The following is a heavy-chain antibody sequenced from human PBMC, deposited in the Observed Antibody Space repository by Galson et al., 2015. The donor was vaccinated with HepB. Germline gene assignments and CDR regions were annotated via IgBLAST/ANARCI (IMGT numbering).Heavy chain of an antibody. J-gene: IGHJ4*02. V-gene: IGHV3-43*01. CDR2: ISYDGTSA. D-gene: IGHD1-26*01. CDR3: AKVGGYYAFEF. CDR1: SGLPFDDYT. Sequence: SLRLSCAASSGLPFDDYTMHWVRQRPGTGLEWVSLISYDGTSANYIAAVEDRFTISRDNGKDSLYLQMNSLTSDDTAVYYCAKVGGYYAFEFWGQGILVTVSS.